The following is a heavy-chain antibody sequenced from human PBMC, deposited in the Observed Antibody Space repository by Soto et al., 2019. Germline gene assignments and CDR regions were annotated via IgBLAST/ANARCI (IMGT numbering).Heavy chain of an antibody. CDR1: GFTFSTDT. CDR2: ISVSGATR. D-gene: IGHD6-19*01. CDR3: ARFFGSGFDY. J-gene: IGHJ4*02. V-gene: IGHV3-48*02. Sequence: EVQLVESGGGLVQPGGSQRLSCVASGFTFSTDTMNWVRQAPGKGLEWVAHISVSGATRYYADSVKGRFTISRDNAKTSLYLQMDSLRNEDTAVYYCARFFGSGFDYWGQGTLVTVSS.